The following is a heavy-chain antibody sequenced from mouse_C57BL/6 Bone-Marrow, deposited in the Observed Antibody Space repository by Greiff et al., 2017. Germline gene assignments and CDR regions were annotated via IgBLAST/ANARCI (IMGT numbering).Heavy chain of an antibody. D-gene: IGHD2-4*01. CDR3: AITPYDYDASYFVY. CDR2: IWTGGGT. Sequence: QVQLKESGPGLVAPSQSLSITCTVSGFSLTSYAISWVRQPPGKGLEWLGVIWTGGGTNYNSALKSRLSISKDNSKSQVFLKMNSLQTDDTARYYCAITPYDYDASYFVYWGQGTTLTVSS. J-gene: IGHJ2*01. V-gene: IGHV2-9-1*01. CDR1: GFSLTSYA.